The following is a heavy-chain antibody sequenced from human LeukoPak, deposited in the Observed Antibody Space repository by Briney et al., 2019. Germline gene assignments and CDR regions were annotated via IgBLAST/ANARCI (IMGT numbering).Heavy chain of an antibody. J-gene: IGHJ6*03. CDR3: VGGVGRGLYYYYMDV. V-gene: IGHV1-8*03. CDR1: GYTFTSYD. Sequence: GASVKVSFKASGYTFTSYDINWVRQATGQGREWMGWMNPNSDNTGYAQKFQGRVTITRNTSISPAYMELSSLGSEEPAVCYLVGGVGRGLYYYYMDVWGKGTTVTVSS. D-gene: IGHD1-26*01. CDR2: MNPNSDNT.